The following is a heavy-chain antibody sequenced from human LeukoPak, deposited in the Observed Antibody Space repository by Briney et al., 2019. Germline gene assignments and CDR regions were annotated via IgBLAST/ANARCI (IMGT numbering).Heavy chain of an antibody. V-gene: IGHV4-59*01. CDR1: GGSISSYY. CDR3: ARGRQIHTYYYMDV. Sequence: KPSETLSLTCTVSGGSISSYYWSWIRQPPGKGLEWIGYIYYSGSTNYNPSLKSRVTISVDTSKNQFSLKLSSVTAADTAVYYCARGRQIHTYYYMDVWGKGTTVTISS. CDR2: IYYSGST. J-gene: IGHJ6*03.